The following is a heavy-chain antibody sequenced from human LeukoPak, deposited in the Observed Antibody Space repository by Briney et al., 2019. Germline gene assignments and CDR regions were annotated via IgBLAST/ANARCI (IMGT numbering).Heavy chain of an antibody. V-gene: IGHV4-59*01. CDR1: GGSISSYY. CDR2: IYYSGST. D-gene: IGHD6-19*01. Sequence: SETLSLTCTVSGGSISSYYWSWIRQPPGKGLEWIGYIYYSGSTNYNPSLKSRVTISLDTSKNQFSLKLSSVTAADTAVYFCARNVVVPGSNYFYYGMDVWGQGTTVTVSS. J-gene: IGHJ6*02. CDR3: ARNVVVPGSNYFYYGMDV.